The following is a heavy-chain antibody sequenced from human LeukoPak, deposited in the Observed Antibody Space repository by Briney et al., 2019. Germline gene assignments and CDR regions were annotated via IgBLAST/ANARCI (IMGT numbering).Heavy chain of an antibody. CDR1: GFTFSSYD. D-gene: IGHD3-10*01. J-gene: IGHJ4*02. V-gene: IGHV3-13*01. CDR2: IGTAGDT. CDR3: ARDATRGGDFDY. Sequence: GGSLRLSCAASGFTFSSYDMHWVRQATGKGLEWVSAIGTAGDTYYPGSVKGRFTISRENAKNSLYLQMNSLRAGDTAVYYCARDATRGGDFDYWGQGTLVTVSS.